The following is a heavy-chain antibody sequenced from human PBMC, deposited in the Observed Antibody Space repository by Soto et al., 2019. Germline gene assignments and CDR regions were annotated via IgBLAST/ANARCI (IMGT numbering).Heavy chain of an antibody. D-gene: IGHD3-10*01. V-gene: IGHV1-69*13. Sequence: SVKVSCKASGGTFSSYAISWVRQAPGQGLEWMGGIIPIFGTANYAQKFQGRVTITADESTSTAYMELSSLRSEDTAVYYCARDRRYYYGSGSYYGTDYWGQGTLVTASS. J-gene: IGHJ4*02. CDR3: ARDRRYYYGSGSYYGTDY. CDR1: GGTFSSYA. CDR2: IIPIFGTA.